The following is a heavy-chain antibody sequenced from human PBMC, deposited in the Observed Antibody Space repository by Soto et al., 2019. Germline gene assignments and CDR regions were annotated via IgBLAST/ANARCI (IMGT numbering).Heavy chain of an antibody. CDR1: GFPFGRSA. CDR3: ATQDCSGAACSPPG. V-gene: IGHV3-23*01. D-gene: IGHD2-15*01. J-gene: IGHJ4*02. CDR2: IISDTART. Sequence: EVQLLESGGGLVQPGGSLRLSYAASGFPFGRSAMSWVRQAPGMGLEWVSTIISDTARTHYADSVKGRFTISRDSSKNTMFLQMNSLRAADTAVYYCATQDCSGAACSPPGWGQGTVVTVSS.